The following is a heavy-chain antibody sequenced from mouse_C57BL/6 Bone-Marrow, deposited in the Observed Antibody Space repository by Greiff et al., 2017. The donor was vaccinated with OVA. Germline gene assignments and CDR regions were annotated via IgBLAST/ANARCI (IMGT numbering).Heavy chain of an antibody. CDR2: IDPSDSYT. Sequence: QVQLQQPGAELVMPGASVKLSCKASGYTFPSYWMHWVKQRPGQGLEWIGEIDPSDSYTNYNQKFKGQSTLTVDKSSSTAYMQLSSLTSEDSAVYYCARYPYYYGSRAMDYWGQGTSVTVSS. J-gene: IGHJ4*01. V-gene: IGHV1-69*01. D-gene: IGHD1-1*01. CDR1: GYTFPSYW. CDR3: ARYPYYYGSRAMDY.